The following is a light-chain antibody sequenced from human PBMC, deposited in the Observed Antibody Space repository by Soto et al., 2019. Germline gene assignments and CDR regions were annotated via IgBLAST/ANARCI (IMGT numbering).Light chain of an antibody. Sequence: DIQMTQSPSTLSASVGGRVTITCRASQSVDRWLAWYQQKPGKAPKLLIHRASILERGVPSRFSGSGSGREFTLIISNLQTDEVATYSCQQYTSSFLTFGPGSKVEVK. CDR3: QQYTSSFLT. V-gene: IGKV1-5*03. CDR1: QSVDRW. J-gene: IGKJ1*01. CDR2: RAS.